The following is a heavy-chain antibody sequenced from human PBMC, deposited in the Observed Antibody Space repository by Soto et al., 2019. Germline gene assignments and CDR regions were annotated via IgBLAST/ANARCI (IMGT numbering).Heavy chain of an antibody. J-gene: IGHJ6*02. CDR1: GASISNSY. Sequence: SETLSLTCTVSGASISNSYWSWIRQPPGKRLEWIGNIYYSGTTNYNPSLKSRVTISVDTSKNQFSLKLSSVTAADTAVYSFARTESGYDFYYGRDVWGQGPTVTVSS. V-gene: IGHV4-59*01. CDR3: ARTESGYDFYYGRDV. D-gene: IGHD5-12*01. CDR2: IYYSGTT.